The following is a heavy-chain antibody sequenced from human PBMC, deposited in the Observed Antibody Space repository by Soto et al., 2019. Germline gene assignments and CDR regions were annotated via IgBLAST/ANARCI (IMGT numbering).Heavy chain of an antibody. Sequence: QVQLVQSGVEVKKPGASVKVSCKASGYTFISHGISWVRQAPGQGLEWMGWISGKNGNTNYAQQLQGRVTSTTDTSTRTAYLALSRVTSDDTAVYYCARVSCSMVVVTDYGMDVWGQWTTVTVAS. D-gene: IGHD2-15*01. V-gene: IGHV1-18*04. CDR1: GYTFISHG. CDR2: ISGKNGNT. J-gene: IGHJ6*02. CDR3: ARVSCSMVVVTDYGMDV.